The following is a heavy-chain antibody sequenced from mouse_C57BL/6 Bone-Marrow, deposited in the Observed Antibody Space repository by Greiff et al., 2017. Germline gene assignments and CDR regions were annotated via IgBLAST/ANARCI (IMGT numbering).Heavy chain of an antibody. CDR3: ARPYDYDGFGY. D-gene: IGHD2-4*01. V-gene: IGHV5-17*01. Sequence: EVQLQESGGGLVKPGGSLKLSCAASGFTFSDYGMHWVRQAPEKGLEWVAYISSGSSTIYYADTVKGRFTISRDNAKNTLFLQLNSLRSEDTAMYYCARPYDYDGFGYWGQGTMVTVSA. CDR2: ISSGSSTI. J-gene: IGHJ3*01. CDR1: GFTFSDYG.